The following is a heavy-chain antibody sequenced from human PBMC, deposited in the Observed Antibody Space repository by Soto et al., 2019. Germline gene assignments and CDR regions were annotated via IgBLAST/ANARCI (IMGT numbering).Heavy chain of an antibody. J-gene: IGHJ6*02. D-gene: IGHD5-12*01. CDR2: IYYSGST. Sequence: SELLSDTCSVSGGSISSADYHRRWIRQPPGKGLEWIGYIYYSGSTFFNPSLKSRVTISKDTSRNQFSLRLNSVTAADTAVYYCARAIVVTIGGMDVWGQGTTVTVSS. V-gene: IGHV4-30-4*01. CDR1: GGSISSADYH. CDR3: ARAIVVTIGGMDV.